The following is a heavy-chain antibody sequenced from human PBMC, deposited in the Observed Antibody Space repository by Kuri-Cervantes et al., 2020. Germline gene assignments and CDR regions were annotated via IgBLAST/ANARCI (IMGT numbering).Heavy chain of an antibody. V-gene: IGHV4-34*01. CDR2: INHSGST. J-gene: IGHJ5*02. Sequence: SETLSLTCAVYGGSFSGYYWNWIRQPPGKGLEWIGEINHSGSTNYNPSLKSRVTISIDTSKNQFSLKLSSVTAADTAVYYCARGPSYPWFDPWGQGTLVTVSS. CDR1: GGSFSGYY. CDR3: ARGPSYPWFDP.